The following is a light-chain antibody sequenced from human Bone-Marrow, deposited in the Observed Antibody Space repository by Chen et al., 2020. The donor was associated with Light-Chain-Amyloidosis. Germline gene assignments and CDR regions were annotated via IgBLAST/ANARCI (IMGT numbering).Light chain of an antibody. Sequence: DIRMTQSPSTLSASVGDRVTITCRASQDIGAWLAWFQQKPGKAPKLLIYKASNLQTGVPSRFSGSGSGTEFTLSINSLQPDDFATYFCQQYKLYSFTFGLGTKLDLK. J-gene: IGKJ2*01. V-gene: IGKV1-5*03. CDR2: KAS. CDR1: QDIGAW. CDR3: QQYKLYSFT.